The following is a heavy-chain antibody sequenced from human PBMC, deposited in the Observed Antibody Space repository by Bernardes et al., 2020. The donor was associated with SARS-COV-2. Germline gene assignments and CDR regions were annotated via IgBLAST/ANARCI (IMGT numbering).Heavy chain of an antibody. J-gene: IGHJ6*03. CDR2: IYYSGST. V-gene: IGHV4-59*01. Sequence: LSLTCTVSGGSISSYYWSWIRQPPGKGLEWIGYIYYSGSTNYNPSLKSRVTISVDTSKNQFSLKLSSVTAADTAVYYCARGEYYDFWSGYYTAYYYYMDVWGKGTTVTVSS. D-gene: IGHD3-3*01. CDR3: ARGEYYDFWSGYYTAYYYYMDV. CDR1: GGSISSYY.